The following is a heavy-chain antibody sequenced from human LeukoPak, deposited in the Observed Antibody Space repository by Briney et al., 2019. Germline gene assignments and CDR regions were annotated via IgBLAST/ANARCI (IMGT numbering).Heavy chain of an antibody. CDR3: AKQFRPDTAMVEDAFDI. V-gene: IGHV3-30*18. CDR2: ISYDGSNK. Sequence: PWRSLRLSCAASGFTFSSYGMHWVRQAPGKGLEWVAVISYDGSNKYYADSVKGRFTISSDNSKNTLYLQMNSLRAEDTAVYYCAKQFRPDTAMVEDAFDIWGQGTMVTVSS. D-gene: IGHD5-18*01. CDR1: GFTFSSYG. J-gene: IGHJ3*02.